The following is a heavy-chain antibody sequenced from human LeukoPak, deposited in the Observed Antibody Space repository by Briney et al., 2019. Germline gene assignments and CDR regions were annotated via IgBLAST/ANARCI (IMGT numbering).Heavy chain of an antibody. D-gene: IGHD1-26*01. CDR1: GFTFSRYA. V-gene: IGHV3-30*04. CDR3: ARGRGATKKY. Sequence: GRSLRLSCAASGFTFSRYALHWVRQAPGKGLEWVAVISFDATKAYYADGVKGRFSISRDNSNSTLFLQMNSLRENDTAVYHCARGRGATKKYWGQGTLVTVSS. CDR2: ISFDATKA. J-gene: IGHJ4*02.